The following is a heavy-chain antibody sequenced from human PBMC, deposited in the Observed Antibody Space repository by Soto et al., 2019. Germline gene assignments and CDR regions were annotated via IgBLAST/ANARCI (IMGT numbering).Heavy chain of an antibody. D-gene: IGHD1-1*01. CDR3: ASDSGNDAFDI. Sequence: QVQLVQSGAEVKKPGSSVKVSCKASGGTFSSYAISWVRQAPVQGLEWMGGIIPIFGTANYAQKWQGRVTITADESTSTAYMELSILISDDPAVYYCASDSGNDAFDIWCQGTMVTVSS. J-gene: IGHJ3*02. CDR2: IIPIFGTA. V-gene: IGHV1-69*12. CDR1: GGTFSSYA.